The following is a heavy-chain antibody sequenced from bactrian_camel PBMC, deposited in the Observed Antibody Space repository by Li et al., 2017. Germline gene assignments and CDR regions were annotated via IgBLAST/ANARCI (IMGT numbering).Heavy chain of an antibody. V-gene: IGHV3S1*01. J-gene: IGHJ4*01. D-gene: IGHD6*01. Sequence: HVQLVESGGGSVQSGGSLRISCAASGFYFNSYCMAWFRQAPGKEREGVAAISPGGGMTYYADSVRGRFTISQDNAKNTVYLQMNSLKPEDTAMYYCAAHQPYAGIWYEGWTYKHWGQGTQVTVS. CDR3: AAHQPYAGIWYEGWTYKH. CDR2: ISPGGGMT. CDR1: GFYFNSYC.